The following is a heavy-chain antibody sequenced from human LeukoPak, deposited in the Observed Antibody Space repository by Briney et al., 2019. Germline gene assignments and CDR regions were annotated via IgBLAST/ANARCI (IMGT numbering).Heavy chain of an antibody. D-gene: IGHD3-3*01. J-gene: IGHJ4*02. CDR1: GFTFSTYW. CDR2: IKEDGSEK. V-gene: IGHV3-7*01. CDR3: ARDGSGFYY. Sequence: GGSLRLSCAASGFTFSTYWMSWVRQAPGRGLEWVANIKEDGSEKYYVDSVKGRFTISRDNAKNSLILQMNSLRAEDTAVYFCARDGSGFYYWGQGTLVTVSS.